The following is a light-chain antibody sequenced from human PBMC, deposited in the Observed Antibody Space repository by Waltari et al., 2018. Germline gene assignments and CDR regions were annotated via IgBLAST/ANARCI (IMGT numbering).Light chain of an antibody. CDR3: QQYYSTPYT. J-gene: IGKJ2*01. V-gene: IGKV4-1*01. CDR1: QSVLYSSNNKNY. Sequence: DIVMTQSPDSLAVSLGERATINCKSSQSVLYSSNNKNYLAWYQQKPGQPPKLLISWESTRESGVPDRFSGSGSGTDFTLTISSLQAEDVAVYYCQQYYSTPYTFGQGTKLEIK. CDR2: WES.